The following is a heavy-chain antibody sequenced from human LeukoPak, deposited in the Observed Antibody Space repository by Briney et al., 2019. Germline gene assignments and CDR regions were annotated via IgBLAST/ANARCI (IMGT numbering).Heavy chain of an antibody. V-gene: IGHV1-69*04. CDR2: IIPILGIA. CDR1: GGTFSSYA. J-gene: IGHJ4*02. CDR3: ARTHDYGDAYYFDY. Sequence: ASVKVSCKASGGTFSSYATSWVRQAPGQGLEWMGRIIPILGIANYAQKFQGRVTITADKSTSTAYMELSSLRSEDTAVYYCARTHDYGDAYYFDYWGQGTLVTVSS. D-gene: IGHD4-17*01.